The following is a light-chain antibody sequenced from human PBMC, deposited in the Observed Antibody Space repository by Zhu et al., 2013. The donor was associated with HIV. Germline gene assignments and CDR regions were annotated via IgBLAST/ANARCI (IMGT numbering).Light chain of an antibody. Sequence: DIVMTQSPDSLAVSLGERATINCKSSQSVLYSSNNKNYLAWYQQKPGQPPKLLIYWASTRESGVPDRFGGSGSGTDFSLTISSLQAEDVAAYYCQHYYITPITFGGGTKVEIK. CDR3: QHYYITPIT. J-gene: IGKJ4*01. CDR2: WAS. CDR1: QSVLYSSNNKNY. V-gene: IGKV4-1*01.